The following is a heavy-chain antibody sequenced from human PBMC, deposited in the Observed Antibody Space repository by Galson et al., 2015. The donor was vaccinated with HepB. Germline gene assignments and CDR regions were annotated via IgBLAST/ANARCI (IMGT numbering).Heavy chain of an antibody. D-gene: IGHD7-27*01. CDR1: GFSLSTSGVA. V-gene: IGHV2-5*01. CDR2: IYWNDDK. Sequence: PALVKPTQTLTLTCTFSGFSLSTSGVAVGWIRLPPGKALEWLALIYWNDDKRYSPSLKNRLTITKEPSKSRVVLTMTNMDPVDTGTYYCAHSRKMGMNFNSWGQGTLVTVSS. CDR3: AHSRKMGMNFNS. J-gene: IGHJ4*02.